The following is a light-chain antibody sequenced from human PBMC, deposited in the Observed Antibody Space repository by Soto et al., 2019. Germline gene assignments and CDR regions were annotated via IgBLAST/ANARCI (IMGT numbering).Light chain of an antibody. V-gene: IGKV3-20*01. J-gene: IGKJ1*01. Sequence: EIVLTQSPGTLSLSPGERASLSFRSIQSLSSSNYLAWYQQRPGQAPRLLIYGASSRATGIPDRFSGSGSGTDFTLTISRLEPEDFAVYYCQQYGSSPRAFGQGTKVDIK. CDR3: QQYGSSPRA. CDR1: QSLSSSNY. CDR2: GAS.